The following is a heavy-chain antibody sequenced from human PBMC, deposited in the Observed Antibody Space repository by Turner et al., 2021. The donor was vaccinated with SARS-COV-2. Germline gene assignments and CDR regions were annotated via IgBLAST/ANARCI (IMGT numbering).Heavy chain of an antibody. CDR2: IDYSGST. D-gene: IGHD3-22*01. CDR1: GGSISSYY. V-gene: IGHV4-59*08. Sequence: QVQLQESGPGLVKPSETLSLTCTVSGGSISSYYWSWIRQPPGKGLEWIGYIDYSGSTNYKPSLKSRVTISVDTSKNQFSLKLSSVTAADTAVYYCARHPFLGVVADYYFDYWGQGTLVTVSS. J-gene: IGHJ4*02. CDR3: ARHPFLGVVADYYFDY.